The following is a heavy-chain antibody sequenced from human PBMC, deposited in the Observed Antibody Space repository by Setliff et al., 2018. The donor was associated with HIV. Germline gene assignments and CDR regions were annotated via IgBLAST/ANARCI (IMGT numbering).Heavy chain of an antibody. CDR1: GYTFTDYF. CDR2: INPNNGDT. Sequence: VASVKVSCKASGYTFTDYFLHWVRQAPGQGLEWMGWINPNNGDTIYAQKFQGRVTVTRDTSINTAYMVLSSLKSDDTAVYFCARVRRGKAIITTGGMDVWGQGTTVTVSS. D-gene: IGHD3-10*01. CDR3: ARVRRGKAIITTGGMDV. V-gene: IGHV1-2*02. J-gene: IGHJ6*02.